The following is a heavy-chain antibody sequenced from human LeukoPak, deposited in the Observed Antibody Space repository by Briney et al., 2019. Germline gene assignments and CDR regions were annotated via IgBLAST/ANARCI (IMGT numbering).Heavy chain of an antibody. CDR1: GFTFSNFA. CDR2: IHYSDDRT. Sequence: GRSLRLSCAASGFTFSNFAMSWVRQAPGKGLKSVSSIHYSDDRTYYADSVKGRFTISRDNSKNTLFLQLNSLRAGDTAVYYCAKHPASYYSSFDYWGQGARVTVSS. V-gene: IGHV3-23*01. J-gene: IGHJ4*02. CDR3: AKHPASYYSSFDY. D-gene: IGHD4-11*01.